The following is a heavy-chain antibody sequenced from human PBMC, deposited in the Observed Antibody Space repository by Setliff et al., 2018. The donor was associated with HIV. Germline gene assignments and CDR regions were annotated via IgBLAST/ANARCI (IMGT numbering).Heavy chain of an antibody. CDR3: ARDWRSGYDLNFDY. CDR2: ISHDAVKT. V-gene: IGHV3-30*04. Sequence: PGGSLRLSCVASGFDFSGYSMPWVRQAPGKGPEWVAAISHDAVKTYYADAVRGRFIISRDNAKSSLYLQMNSLRAEDTAIYYCARDWRSGYDLNFDYWGQGTLVTVSS. CDR1: GFDFSGYS. D-gene: IGHD5-12*01. J-gene: IGHJ4*02.